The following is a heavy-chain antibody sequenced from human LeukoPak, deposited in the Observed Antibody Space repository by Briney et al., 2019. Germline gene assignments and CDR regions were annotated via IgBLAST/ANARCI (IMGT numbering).Heavy chain of an antibody. V-gene: IGHV4-38-2*02. J-gene: IGHJ5*02. D-gene: IGHD6-19*01. Sequence: PSETLSLTCSVSAYSISSGYYWGWIRQPPGKGLEWLGSLSYSGNTYYNPSLKSRVTISVDKSKNQFSLKLSSVTAADTAVYYCARTYSSGYHWGQGTLVTVSS. CDR2: LSYSGNT. CDR3: ARTYSSGYH. CDR1: AYSISSGYY.